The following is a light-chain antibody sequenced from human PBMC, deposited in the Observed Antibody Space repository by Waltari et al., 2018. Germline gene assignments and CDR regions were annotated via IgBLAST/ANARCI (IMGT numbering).Light chain of an antibody. J-gene: IGLJ2*01. CDR2: DVT. CDR1: SSDVGDYNY. Sequence: QSALTQPRSVSGSPGQSVTISCTGTSSDVGDYNYVSLYQQHPDKAPKLMIYDVTKRPSWVPDRFSGSKSGNTASLTISGLQAEDEADYYCCSYAGRYTFDVVFGGGTKLTVL. CDR3: CSYAGRYTFDVV. V-gene: IGLV2-11*01.